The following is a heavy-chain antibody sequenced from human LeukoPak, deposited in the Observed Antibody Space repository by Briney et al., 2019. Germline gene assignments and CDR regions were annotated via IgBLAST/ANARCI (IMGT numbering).Heavy chain of an antibody. Sequence: PGGSLRLSCAASGFTFSSYWMSWVRQAPGKGLEWVAHIKQDGSEKYYVDSVKGRFTISRDNAKNSLYLQMNSLRAEDTAVYYCARDVDPWTPTYYFDYWGQGTLVTVSS. CDR2: IKQDGSEK. V-gene: IGHV3-7*01. D-gene: IGHD3/OR15-3a*01. CDR1: GFTFSSYW. J-gene: IGHJ4*02. CDR3: ARDVDPWTPTYYFDY.